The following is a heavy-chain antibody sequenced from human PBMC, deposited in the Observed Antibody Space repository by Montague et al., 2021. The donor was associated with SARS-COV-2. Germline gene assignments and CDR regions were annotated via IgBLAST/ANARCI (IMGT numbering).Heavy chain of an antibody. CDR1: GGSINSGGYY. CDR2: IYYSGST. V-gene: IGHV4-31*03. CDR3: ARVHFVSSGWYPDAFDI. J-gene: IGHJ3*02. D-gene: IGHD6-19*01. Sequence: TLSLTCTVSGGSINSGGYYWSWIRQHPGKGLEWIGYIYYSGSTYYNPSLKSRLTISVDTPKNQFSLKLSSVTAADTAVYYCARVHFVSSGWYPDAFDIWGQGTVVTVSS.